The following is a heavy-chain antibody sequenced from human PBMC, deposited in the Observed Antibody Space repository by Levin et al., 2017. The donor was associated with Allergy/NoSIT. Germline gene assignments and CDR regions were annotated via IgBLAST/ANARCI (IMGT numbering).Heavy chain of an antibody. CDR1: GGSISSYY. D-gene: IGHD3-3*01. CDR3: ARGRTIFGVVHAFDI. CDR2: IYTSGST. J-gene: IGHJ3*02. V-gene: IGHV4-4*07. Sequence: PSQTLSLTCTVSGGSISSYYWSWLRQPAGKGLEWIGRIYTSGSTNYNPSLKSRVTMSVDTSKNQFSLKLSSVTAADTAVYYCARGRTIFGVVHAFDIWGQGTMVTVSS.